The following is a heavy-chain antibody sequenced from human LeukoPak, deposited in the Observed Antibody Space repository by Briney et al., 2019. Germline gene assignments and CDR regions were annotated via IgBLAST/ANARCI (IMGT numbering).Heavy chain of an antibody. V-gene: IGHV3-23*01. J-gene: IGHJ6*03. CDR3: ARGHISMIVAPYYMDV. Sequence: GGSLRLSCAASGFTFSNHAMSWVRQAPGKGLEWVSAISGSGDNTYYADSVKGRFTISRDNSKNTLYLQMNSLRAEDTAVYYCARGHISMIVAPYYMDVWGKGTTVTVSS. CDR2: ISGSGDNT. D-gene: IGHD3-22*01. CDR1: GFTFSNHA.